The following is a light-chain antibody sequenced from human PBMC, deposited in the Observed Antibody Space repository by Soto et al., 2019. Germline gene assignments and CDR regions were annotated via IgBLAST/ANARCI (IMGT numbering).Light chain of an antibody. J-gene: IGKJ1*01. CDR1: QSVSSW. Sequence: DIQMTQSPSTLSSSIGDRVTLTCRASQSVSSWLAWYQQKPGKDPNLLIYDASTLDSGVPSRFSGSGSGTEFTLTISSLQPDDFATYYCQQYNSYSKTFGQGTKWIS. V-gene: IGKV1-5*01. CDR2: DAS. CDR3: QQYNSYSKT.